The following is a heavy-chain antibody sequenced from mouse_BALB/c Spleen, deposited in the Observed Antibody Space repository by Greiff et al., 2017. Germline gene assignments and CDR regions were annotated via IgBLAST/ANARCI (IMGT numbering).Heavy chain of an antibody. CDR1: GFTFSDYY. V-gene: IGHV5-4*02. J-gene: IGHJ1*01. CDR2: ISDGGSYT. CDR3: ARDWGTSYWYFDV. D-gene: IGHD3-3*01. Sequence: DVKLVESGGGLVKPGGSLKLSCAASGFTFSDYYMYWVRQTPEKRLEWVATISDGGSYTYYPDSVKGRFTISRDNAKNNLYLQMSSLKSEDTAMYYCARDWGTSYWYFDVWGAGTTVTVSS.